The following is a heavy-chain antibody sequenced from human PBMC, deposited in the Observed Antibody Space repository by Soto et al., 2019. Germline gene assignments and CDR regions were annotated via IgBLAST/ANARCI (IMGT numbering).Heavy chain of an antibody. V-gene: IGHV4-61*01. Sequence: QVHLQESGPGLVRPSETLSLTCTVSGGSVDSGTYHWTWVRQPPGKRLEWIGYIHNSGNTNYNPSRKSRVTISLDQSKNQFSLRLSSVTAADSAVYQCAGDDRVTEIFGVVSNYAMDVWGQGTTVTVSS. CDR2: IHNSGNT. CDR1: GGSVDSGTYH. J-gene: IGHJ6*02. D-gene: IGHD3-3*01. CDR3: AGDDRVTEIFGVVSNYAMDV.